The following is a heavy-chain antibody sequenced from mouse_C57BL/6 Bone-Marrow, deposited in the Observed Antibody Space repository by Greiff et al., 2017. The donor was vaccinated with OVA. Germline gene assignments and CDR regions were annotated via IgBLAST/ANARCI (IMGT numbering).Heavy chain of an antibody. D-gene: IGHD2-3*01. CDR2: INPNSGGT. J-gene: IGHJ2*01. CDR1: GYTFTDYY. Sequence: EVQLQQSGPELVKPGASVKISCKASGYTFTDYYMNWVKQSHGKSLEWIGDINPNSGGTSYNQKFKGKATLTVDKSSSTAYMELRSLTSEDSAVYYCARDGYSYYFDYWGQGTTLTVSS. CDR3: ARDGYSYYFDY. V-gene: IGHV1-26*01.